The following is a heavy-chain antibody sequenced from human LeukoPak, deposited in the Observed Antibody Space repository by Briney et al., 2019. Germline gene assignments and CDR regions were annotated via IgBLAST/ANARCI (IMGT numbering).Heavy chain of an antibody. CDR3: ARGDFCSSSSCYLRPMDV. J-gene: IGHJ6*03. CDR1: GGSISYYY. D-gene: IGHD2-2*01. CDR2: IYYSGST. Sequence: SETLSLPCTVSGGSISYYYWSWIRQSPGKGLEWIGYIYYSGSTTYNPSLKSRVTMSVDTAKNQFSLKLRSVTAADTAVYYCARGDFCSSSSCYLRPMDVWGKGTTGTVSS. V-gene: IGHV4-59*01.